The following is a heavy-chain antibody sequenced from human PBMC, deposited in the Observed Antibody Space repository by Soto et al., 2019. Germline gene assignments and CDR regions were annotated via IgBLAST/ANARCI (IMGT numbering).Heavy chain of an antibody. CDR1: GGSISSYY. V-gene: IGHV4-59*08. D-gene: IGHD5-18*01. Sequence: QVQLQESGPGLVKPSETLSLTCTVSGGSISSYYWSWIRQPPGKGLEWIGYIYYSGRTNYTPSLRSRXXIXVXXSKNQFSLNLSSVTAADTAGYYCARGHSYGGYFDYWGQGTLVTVSS. J-gene: IGHJ4*02. CDR2: IYYSGRT. CDR3: ARGHSYGGYFDY.